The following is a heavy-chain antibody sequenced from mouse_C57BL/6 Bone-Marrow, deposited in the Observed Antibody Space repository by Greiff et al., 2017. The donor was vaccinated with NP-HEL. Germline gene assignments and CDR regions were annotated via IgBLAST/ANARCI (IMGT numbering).Heavy chain of an antibody. CDR1: GYTFTSYW. J-gene: IGHJ4*01. Sequence: QVQLQQPGAELVMPGASVKLSCKASGYTFTSYWMHWVKQRPGQGLEWIGEIDPSDSYTNYNQKFKGKSTLTVDKSSSTAYMQLSSLTSEDSAVYDCARDYSNSYYAMDYLGQGTSVTVSS. V-gene: IGHV1-69*01. D-gene: IGHD2-5*01. CDR3: ARDYSNSYYAMDY. CDR2: IDPSDSYT.